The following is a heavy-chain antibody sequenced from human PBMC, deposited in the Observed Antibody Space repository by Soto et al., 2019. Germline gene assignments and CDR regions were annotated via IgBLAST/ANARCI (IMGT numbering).Heavy chain of an antibody. CDR3: ARHPGYYDILTGYTTYYFDY. V-gene: IGHV4-59*08. D-gene: IGHD3-9*01. J-gene: IGHJ4*01. Sequence: SETLSLTCTVSGGSIGTYYWSWIRQPPGKGLEWIGYIYYRGNTNYNPSLKSRVTISLDTPKNQFSLKLSSVTAADTAVYYCARHPGYYDILTGYTTYYFDYWGHGILVTVSS. CDR1: GGSIGTYY. CDR2: IYYRGNT.